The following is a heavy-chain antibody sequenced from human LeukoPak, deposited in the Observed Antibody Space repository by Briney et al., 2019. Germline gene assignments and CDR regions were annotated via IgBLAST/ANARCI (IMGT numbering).Heavy chain of an antibody. J-gene: IGHJ4*02. D-gene: IGHD1-26*01. CDR1: GYTFTGYY. CDR2: INPNSGGT. CDR3: ARASSGSPLEPEY. Sequence: ASVKVSCKASGYTFTGYYMHWVRQAPGQGLEWMGWINPNSGGTNYAQKFQGRVTMTRDTSISTAYMELSRLRSDDTAVYYCARASSGSPLEPEYLGQGTLVTVSS. V-gene: IGHV1-2*02.